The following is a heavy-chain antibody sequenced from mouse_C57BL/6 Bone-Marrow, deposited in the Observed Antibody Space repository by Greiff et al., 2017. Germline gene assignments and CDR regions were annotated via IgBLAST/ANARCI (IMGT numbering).Heavy chain of an antibody. CDR3: TRGTGVVPL. CDR1: GFNIKDDY. V-gene: IGHV14-4*01. Sequence: EVQLPPSGAELVRPGASVKLSCTASGFNIKDDYMHWVKQRPEQGLEWIGWIDPENGDTEYASKFQGKATITADTSSNTAYLQRSSLTYEDTAVYYCTRGTGVVPLGGQGTLVTVSA. D-gene: IGHD1-1*01. CDR2: IDPENGDT. J-gene: IGHJ3*01.